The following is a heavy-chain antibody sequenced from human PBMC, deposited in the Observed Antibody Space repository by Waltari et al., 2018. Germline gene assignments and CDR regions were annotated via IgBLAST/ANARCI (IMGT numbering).Heavy chain of an antibody. CDR3: ARDRGGGLSLDS. J-gene: IGHJ4*02. CDR1: GDSKNSNYF. V-gene: IGHV4-4*02. CDR2: VKRGGGT. Sequence: QLQLQESGPGLVTPSGPLSLPCVFSGDSKNSNYFWSWVRRSPGKGLGWIAQVKRGGGTHYNPSLVSLVIMSLNTSITLLSLYMPSAAAADTAVYYCARDRGGGLSLDSWGRGILVSVSP. D-gene: IGHD2-15*01.